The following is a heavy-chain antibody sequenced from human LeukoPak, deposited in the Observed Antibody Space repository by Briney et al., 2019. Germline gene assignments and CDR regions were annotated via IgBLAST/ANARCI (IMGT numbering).Heavy chain of an antibody. D-gene: IGHD2-2*01. CDR2: ISSSGSTI. CDR3: ARGGGGVAVVPAAMAHYYYGMDV. Sequence: KPGGSLRLSCAASGFTFSDYYMSWIRQAPGKGLEWVSYISSSGSTIYYADSVKGRFTISRDNAKNSLYLQMNSLRAEDTAVYYCARGGGGVAVVPAAMAHYYYGMDVWGQGTTVTVSS. J-gene: IGHJ6*02. V-gene: IGHV3-11*01. CDR1: GFTFSDYY.